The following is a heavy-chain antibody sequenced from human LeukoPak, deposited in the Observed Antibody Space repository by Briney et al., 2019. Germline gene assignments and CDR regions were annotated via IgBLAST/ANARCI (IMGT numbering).Heavy chain of an antibody. D-gene: IGHD3-22*01. J-gene: IGHJ3*02. V-gene: IGHV1-2*02. CDR1: AYTFTGYY. CDR3: ARDSALTMIVVVITVGAFDI. CDR2: INPNSGGT. Sequence: ASVKVSCKASAYTFTGYYMHWVRQAPGQGLEWMGWINPNSGGTNYAQKFQGRVTMTRDTSISTAYMELSRLRSDDTAVYYCARDSALTMIVVVITVGAFDIWGQGTMVTVSS.